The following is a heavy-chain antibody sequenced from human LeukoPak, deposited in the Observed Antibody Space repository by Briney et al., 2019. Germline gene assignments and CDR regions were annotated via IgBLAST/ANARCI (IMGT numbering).Heavy chain of an antibody. Sequence: SVKVSCKASGGTFSSYAISWARQAPGQGLEWMGRIIPIFGTAKYEQKFQGRVTITTDESTSTAYMELSSLRSEDTAVYYCARGSGREIDYWGQGTLVTVSS. CDR3: ARGSGREIDY. CDR1: GGTFSSYA. V-gene: IGHV1-69*05. D-gene: IGHD2-15*01. CDR2: IIPIFGTA. J-gene: IGHJ4*02.